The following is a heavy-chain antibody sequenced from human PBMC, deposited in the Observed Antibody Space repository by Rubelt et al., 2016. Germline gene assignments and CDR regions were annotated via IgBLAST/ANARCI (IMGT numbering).Heavy chain of an antibody. Sequence: EVQLVESGGGLVKPGGSLRLSCAASGFTFSSYSMNWVRQAPGKGLEWVSSISSSSSYIYYADSVKGRFTISRDNAKNSLYLQMNSLRAEDTAVYYCAIPRDYYYYGMDVWGQGTTVTVSS. CDR3: AIPRDYYYYGMDV. V-gene: IGHV3-21*01. CDR1: GFTFSSYS. J-gene: IGHJ6*02. CDR2: ISSSSSYI.